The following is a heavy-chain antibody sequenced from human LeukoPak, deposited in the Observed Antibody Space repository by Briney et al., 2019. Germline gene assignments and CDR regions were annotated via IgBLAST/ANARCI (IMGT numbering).Heavy chain of an antibody. J-gene: IGHJ4*02. Sequence: GGSLRLSCAVSGFIVSSDYMSWVRQAPGKGLEWVSTIYSGGSTYYADSVKGRFTISRDNSKNTLYLQMNSLRAEDTAVYYCARDRRGSGWYFDSWGQGTLVTVSS. CDR1: GFIVSSDY. CDR3: ARDRRGSGWYFDS. D-gene: IGHD6-19*01. CDR2: IYSGGST. V-gene: IGHV3-53*01.